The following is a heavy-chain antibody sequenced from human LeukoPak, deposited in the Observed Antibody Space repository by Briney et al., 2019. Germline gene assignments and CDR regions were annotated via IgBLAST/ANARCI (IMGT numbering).Heavy chain of an antibody. J-gene: IGHJ3*02. CDR3: ARGTYEGIAVAGTAFDI. D-gene: IGHD6-19*01. CDR1: GGTFSSYA. CDR2: IIPILGIA. Sequence: PVKVSCKASGGTFSSYAISWVRQAPGQGLEWMGRIIPILGIANYAQKFQGRVTITADKSTSTAYMELSSLRSEDTAVYYCARGTYEGIAVAGTAFDIWGQGTMVTVSS. V-gene: IGHV1-69*04.